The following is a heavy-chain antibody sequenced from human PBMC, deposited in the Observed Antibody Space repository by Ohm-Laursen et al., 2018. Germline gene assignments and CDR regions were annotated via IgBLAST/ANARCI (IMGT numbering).Heavy chain of an antibody. J-gene: IGHJ6*02. V-gene: IGHV1-69*13. D-gene: IGHD1-26*01. Sequence: SVKVSCKASGYTFTSYDINWVRQATGQGLEWMGGISPIFGTANYAQRFQGRVTITADESTSTAYMELSSLRSEDTAVYYCARLPKSGSYGYYYYYGMDVWGQGTTVTVSS. CDR3: ARLPKSGSYGYYYYYGMDV. CDR1: GYTFTSYD. CDR2: ISPIFGTA.